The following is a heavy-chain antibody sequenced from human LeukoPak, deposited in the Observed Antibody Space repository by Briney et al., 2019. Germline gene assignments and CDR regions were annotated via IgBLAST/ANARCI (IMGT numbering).Heavy chain of an antibody. CDR3: ARHREDIVVVPFDY. CDR2: IDYSGNT. D-gene: IGHD2-2*01. Sequence: SETLSLTCTVSGGSISSSSYYWGWIRQPPGKGLEWIGSIDYSGNTYDNPSLKSRVTTSVDKSKNQFSLRLSSVTDAATAVYYCARHREDIVVVPFDYWGQGTLVTVPS. V-gene: IGHV4-39*01. CDR1: GGSISSSSYY. J-gene: IGHJ4*02.